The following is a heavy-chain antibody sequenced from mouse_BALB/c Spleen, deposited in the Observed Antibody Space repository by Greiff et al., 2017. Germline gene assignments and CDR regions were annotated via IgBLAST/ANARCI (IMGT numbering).Heavy chain of an antibody. CDR1: GYTFTSYW. CDR3: ARTLSYYYAMDY. D-gene: IGHD1-2*01. J-gene: IGHJ4*01. CDR2: INPSTGYT. Sequence: VQLQQSGAELAKPGASVKMSCKASGYTFTSYWMHWVKQRPGQGLEWIGYINPSTGYTEYNQKFKDKATLTADKSSSTAYMQLSSLTSEDSAVYYCARTLSYYYAMDYGGQGTSVTVSS. V-gene: IGHV1-7*01.